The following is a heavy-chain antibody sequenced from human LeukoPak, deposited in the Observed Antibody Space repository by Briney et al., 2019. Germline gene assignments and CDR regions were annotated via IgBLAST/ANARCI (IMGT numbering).Heavy chain of an antibody. Sequence: PGGSLRLSCAASGFTFSSYAMHWVRQAPGKGLEWVAVISYDGSNKYYADSVKGRFTISRDNSKNTVNLQINSLRAEDTAVYYCAKDYEAYCGGDCYSFFDYWGQGTLVTVSS. CDR1: GFTFSSYA. CDR3: AKDYEAYCGGDCYSFFDY. J-gene: IGHJ4*02. V-gene: IGHV3-30*04. CDR2: ISYDGSNK. D-gene: IGHD2-21*02.